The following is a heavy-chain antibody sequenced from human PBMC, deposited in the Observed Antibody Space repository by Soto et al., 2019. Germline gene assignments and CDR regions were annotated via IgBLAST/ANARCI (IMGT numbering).Heavy chain of an antibody. CDR3: ARGTGVYYGMDV. V-gene: IGHV1-18*01. D-gene: IGHD2-8*01. J-gene: IGHJ6*02. Sequence: ASVKVSCKASGYTFTSYGISWVRQAPGQGLEWMGWIIAYFGTTNYAQKFQGRVTITADKSTSTAYMELSSLRSEDTAVYYCARGTGVYYGMDVWGQGTTVTVSS. CDR1: GYTFTSYG. CDR2: IIAYFGTT.